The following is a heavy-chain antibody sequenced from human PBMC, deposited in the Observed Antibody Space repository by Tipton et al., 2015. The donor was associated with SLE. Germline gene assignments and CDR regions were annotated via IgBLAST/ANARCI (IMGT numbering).Heavy chain of an antibody. V-gene: IGHV4-34*01. D-gene: IGHD3-3*01. CDR3: ARPGSPFWSRYPFFC. CDR1: GGSFSAYY. J-gene: IGHJ4*02. Sequence: TLSLTCAVYGGSFSAYYWSWIRQPPGKGLEWIGEINHSGSTNYNPSLKSRVTISVDTSKNQFSLKLSSVTASDTALYYCARPGSPFWSRYPFFCWRQGTLVSVSS. CDR2: INHSGST.